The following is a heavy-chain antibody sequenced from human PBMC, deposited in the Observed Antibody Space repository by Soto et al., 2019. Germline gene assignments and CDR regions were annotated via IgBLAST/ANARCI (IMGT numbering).Heavy chain of an antibody. J-gene: IGHJ6*02. D-gene: IGHD3-3*01. Sequence: XETLCLTCTVSGGSVSSGSYYWSWIRQPPGKGLEWIGYIYYSGSTNYNPSLKSRVTISVDTSKNQFSLKLSSVTAADTAVYYCARESPLIFGVVISPPVYGMDVWGQGTTVTVSS. V-gene: IGHV4-61*01. CDR1: GGSVSSGSYY. CDR2: IYYSGST. CDR3: ARESPLIFGVVISPPVYGMDV.